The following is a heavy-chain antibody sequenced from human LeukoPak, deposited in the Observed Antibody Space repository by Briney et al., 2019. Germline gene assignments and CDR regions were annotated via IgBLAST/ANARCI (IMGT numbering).Heavy chain of an antibody. Sequence: ASVKVSCKASGYTFTGYYMHWVRQAPGQGLEWMGWINPNSGGTNYAQKFQGRVTMTRDTSISTAYMELSRLRSDDTAVYYCASPAGILYDSSGHYFEHYYYGMDVWGQGTTVTVSS. J-gene: IGHJ6*02. CDR1: GYTFTGYY. CDR2: INPNSGGT. D-gene: IGHD3-22*01. CDR3: ASPAGILYDSSGHYFEHYYYGMDV. V-gene: IGHV1-2*02.